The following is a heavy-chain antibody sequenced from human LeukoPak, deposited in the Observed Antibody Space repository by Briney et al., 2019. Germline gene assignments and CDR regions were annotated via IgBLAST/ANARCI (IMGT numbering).Heavy chain of an antibody. Sequence: GGSLRLSCAASGFTFRSYEMNWVRQAPGKGLEWVSYISTSGSTIYYADSVKGRFIISRDNAKNSLYLQMNSLRAEDTAVYYCARVGAYYTYSFDYWGQGTLVTVSS. J-gene: IGHJ4*02. V-gene: IGHV3-48*03. CDR2: ISTSGSTI. CDR1: GFTFRSYE. D-gene: IGHD3-3*01. CDR3: ARVGAYYTYSFDY.